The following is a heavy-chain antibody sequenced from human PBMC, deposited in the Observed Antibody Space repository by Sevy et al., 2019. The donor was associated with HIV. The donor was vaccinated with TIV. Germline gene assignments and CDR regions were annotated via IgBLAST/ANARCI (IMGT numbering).Heavy chain of an antibody. V-gene: IGHV3-21*01. J-gene: IGHJ4*02. Sequence: GGSLRLSCTTSGFTFTSYAMNWVRQAPGKGLEWVSSINAISSNIYYADSVKGRFTISRDNAENSLYLQMNSVRAEDTAVYYCARDLFSGGNAVYGYWGQGTLVTVSS. CDR2: INAISSNI. CDR3: ARDLFSGGNAVYGY. D-gene: IGHD2-15*01. CDR1: GFTFTSYA.